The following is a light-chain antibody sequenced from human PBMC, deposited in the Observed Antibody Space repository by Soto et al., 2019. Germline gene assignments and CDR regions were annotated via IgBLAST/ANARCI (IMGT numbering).Light chain of an antibody. J-gene: IGKJ3*01. CDR2: GAS. Sequence: EIVLTQSPGTLSLSPGERATLSCRASQSVSSSYLAWYQQNPGQAPRLLIYGASSRATGIPDRFSGSGSGTDFTLTISRLEPEDFAVYYCQQDGSSQGFTFGPGTKVDIK. V-gene: IGKV3-20*01. CDR1: QSVSSSY. CDR3: QQDGSSQGFT.